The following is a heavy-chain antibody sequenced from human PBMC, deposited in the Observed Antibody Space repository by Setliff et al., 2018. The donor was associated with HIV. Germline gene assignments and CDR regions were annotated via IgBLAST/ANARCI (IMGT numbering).Heavy chain of an antibody. D-gene: IGHD2-2*01. Sequence: GGSLRLSCKVSGFTFADYAISWVRQAAGKGLEWVGFSRTKSYGGTADYAASVKGRFTISRDDSKSIAYLQMNSLKTEDTAVYYCTAMGVEVVSYYYGMDVWGQGTTVTVSS. CDR3: TAMGVEVVSYYYGMDV. V-gene: IGHV3-49*04. CDR1: GFTFADYA. J-gene: IGHJ6*02. CDR2: SRTKSYGGTA.